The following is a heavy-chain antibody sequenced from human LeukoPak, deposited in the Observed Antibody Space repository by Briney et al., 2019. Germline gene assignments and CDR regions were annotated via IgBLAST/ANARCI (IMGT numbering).Heavy chain of an antibody. D-gene: IGHD2-15*01. J-gene: IGHJ4*02. CDR3: VKDVHPGLGSGASCCFDY. V-gene: IGHV1-18*01. CDR1: GYIFTDYG. CDR2: ISGYNGNT. Sequence: SVKVSCKASGYIFTDYGISWVRQAPGQGFEWMGWISGYNGNTNYAQSLQGRVTTTTDTSTRTTYMEQRTLRDDDTHVYYCVKDVHPGLGSGASCCFDYWGQGTLVTVYS.